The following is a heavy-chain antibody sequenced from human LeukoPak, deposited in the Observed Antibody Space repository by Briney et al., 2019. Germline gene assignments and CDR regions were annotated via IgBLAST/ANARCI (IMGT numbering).Heavy chain of an antibody. J-gene: IGHJ4*02. CDR2: ISSSSTYI. D-gene: IGHD3-22*01. CDR1: GFTFSSYS. V-gene: IGHV3-21*04. Sequence: GGSLRLSCAASGFTFSSYSMNWVRQAPGKGLEWVSSISSSSTYIYYADSVKGRFTISRDNAKNSLYLHMNSLRAEDTALYYCARMNTYYYDSSFPYWGQGTLVTVSS. CDR3: ARMNTYYYDSSFPY.